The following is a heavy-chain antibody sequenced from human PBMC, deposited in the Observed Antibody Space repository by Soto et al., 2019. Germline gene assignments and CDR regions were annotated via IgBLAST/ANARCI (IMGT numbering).Heavy chain of an antibody. CDR3: AKGAIGRLYGSGWYLGAIDY. J-gene: IGHJ4*01. CDR2: ISGSGGST. D-gene: IGHD6-19*01. Sequence: EVQLLESGGGLVQPGGSLRLSCAASGFTFSSYAMSWVRQAPGKGLEWVSAISGSGGSTYYADSVKGRFTISRDNSKNTLYLQMNSLRAEDTAVYYCAKGAIGRLYGSGWYLGAIDYWGHGTLVTVSS. CDR1: GFTFSSYA. V-gene: IGHV3-23*01.